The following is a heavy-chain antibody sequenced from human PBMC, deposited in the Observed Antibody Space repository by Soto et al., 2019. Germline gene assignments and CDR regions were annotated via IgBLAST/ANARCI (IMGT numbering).Heavy chain of an antibody. V-gene: IGHV1-18*01. Sequence: QVQLVQSGAEVKKPGASVKVSCKASGYTFTSYGISWVRQAPGQGLEWMGWISAYNGNTNYAQKLQGRVTMNTDTYTSTAYMELRSLRSDDTAVYYCARDLGVVTVGGWFDPWGQGTLVTVSS. J-gene: IGHJ5*02. CDR3: ARDLGVVTVGGWFDP. D-gene: IGHD2-15*01. CDR2: ISAYNGNT. CDR1: GYTFTSYG.